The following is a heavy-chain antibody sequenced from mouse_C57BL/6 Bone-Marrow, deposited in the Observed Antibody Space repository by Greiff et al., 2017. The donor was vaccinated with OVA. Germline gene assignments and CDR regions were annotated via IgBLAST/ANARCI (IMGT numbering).Heavy chain of an antibody. D-gene: IGHD1-1*01. Sequence: DVQLQESGAELVRPGASVKLSCTASGFNIKDDYMHWVKQRPEQGLEWIGWIDPENGDTEYASKFQGKATITADTSSNTAYLQLSSLTSEDTAVYYCTNDYGSSPYYYAMDYWGQGTSVTVSS. J-gene: IGHJ4*01. CDR3: TNDYGSSPYYYAMDY. CDR1: GFNIKDDY. CDR2: IDPENGDT. V-gene: IGHV14-4*01.